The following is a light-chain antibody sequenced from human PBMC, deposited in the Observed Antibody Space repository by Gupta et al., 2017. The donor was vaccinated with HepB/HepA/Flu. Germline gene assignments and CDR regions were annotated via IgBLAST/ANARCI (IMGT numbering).Light chain of an antibody. V-gene: IGKV3-20*01. CDR3: QQDGSSFT. Sequence: EIVLTQSPGTLPLSPGERATLSCRASQSVSSSFLAWYQQKPGQAPRLLIYGASSRATGIPDRFSGSGSGTDFTLTISRLEPEDFAVYYCQQDGSSFTFGHGTKVDIK. CDR2: GAS. J-gene: IGKJ3*01. CDR1: QSVSSSF.